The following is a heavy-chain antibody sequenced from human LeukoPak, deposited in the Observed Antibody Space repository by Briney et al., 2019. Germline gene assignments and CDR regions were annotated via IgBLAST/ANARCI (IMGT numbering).Heavy chain of an antibody. Sequence: GGSLRLSCAASGFTFSRYSMNRVRQAPGKGLEWVPSISISSSYIYYADSVKGRFTMSRDNAKNSLYLQVNSLRAEDTAVYYCATERAGERPRPLLNYYYMDVWGKGTTVTISS. J-gene: IGHJ6*03. CDR3: ATERAGERPRPLLNYYYMDV. D-gene: IGHD3-16*01. CDR2: ISISSSYI. CDR1: GFTFSRYS. V-gene: IGHV3-21*01.